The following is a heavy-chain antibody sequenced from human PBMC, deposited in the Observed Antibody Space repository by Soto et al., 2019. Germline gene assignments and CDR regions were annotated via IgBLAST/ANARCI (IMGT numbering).Heavy chain of an antibody. CDR1: GFTFSDYY. CDR2: ISSSGSTI. CDR3: ARTDHFYYYYYMDV. V-gene: IGHV3-11*01. Sequence: GGSLRLSCAASGFTFSDYYMSWIRQAPGKGLEWVSYISSSGSTIYYADSVKGRFTISRDNAKNSLYLQMNSLRAEDTAVYYCARTDHFYYYYYMDVWGKGTTVTVSS. J-gene: IGHJ6*03.